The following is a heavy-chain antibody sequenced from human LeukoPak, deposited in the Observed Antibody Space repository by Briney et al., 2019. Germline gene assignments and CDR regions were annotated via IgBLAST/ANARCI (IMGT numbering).Heavy chain of an antibody. CDR3: ARDPYSGSYGADYYYCMDV. Sequence: GGSLRLSCAASGYTFSSYNMNWVRQTPGQGLEWVSSITSGSSHIYYADSVKGRFTISRDNAKSSLYLQMNSLRAEDTAVYYCARDPYSGSYGADYYYCMDVWGKGTTVTISS. CDR2: ITSGSSHI. CDR1: GYTFSSYN. J-gene: IGHJ6*03. D-gene: IGHD1-26*01. V-gene: IGHV3-21*01.